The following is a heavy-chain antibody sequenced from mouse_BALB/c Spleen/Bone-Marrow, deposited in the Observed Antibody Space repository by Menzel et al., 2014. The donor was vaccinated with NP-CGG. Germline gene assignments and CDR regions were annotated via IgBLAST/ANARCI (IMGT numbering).Heavy chain of an antibody. CDR1: GYTFTDYY. J-gene: IGHJ4*01. D-gene: IGHD2-3*01. CDR2: IYPVNVHA. Sequence: QVQLKDSGPELVKPGASVRISCKASGYTFTDYYIHWVKQRPGQGLEWIGWIYPVNVHANFNEKFRGKATLTADKSSSTAYMQLSRLTSEDSAVYFCARWLLPYYAMDYWGQGTSVTVSS. V-gene: IGHV1S56*01. CDR3: ARWLLPYYAMDY.